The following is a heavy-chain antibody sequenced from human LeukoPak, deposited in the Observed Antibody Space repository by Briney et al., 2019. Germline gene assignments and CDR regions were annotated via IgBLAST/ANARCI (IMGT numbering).Heavy chain of an antibody. CDR3: AREYSSLSYFDY. D-gene: IGHD6-6*01. CDR1: GGSISSGDYY. Sequence: PSETLSLTCTVSGGSISSGDYYWSWIRQPPGKGLEWIGYIYYSGSTYYNPSLKSRVTISVDTSKNQFSLKLSSVTAADTAVYYCAREYSSLSYFDYWGQGTLVTVSS. CDR2: IYYSGST. V-gene: IGHV4-30-4*08. J-gene: IGHJ4*02.